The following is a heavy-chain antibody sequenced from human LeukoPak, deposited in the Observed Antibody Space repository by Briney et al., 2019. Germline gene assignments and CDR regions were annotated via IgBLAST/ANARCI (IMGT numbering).Heavy chain of an antibody. CDR1: GYTFTSYG. Sequence: ASVKVSCKASGYTFTSYGISWVRQAPGQGLEWMGWISAYNGNTNYAQKLQGRVTMTTDTSTSTAYMELRSLRSDDTAVYYCARDLRSSGPGDWFDPWGQGTLVTVSS. D-gene: IGHD6-19*01. CDR2: ISAYNGNT. J-gene: IGHJ5*02. CDR3: ARDLRSSGPGDWFDP. V-gene: IGHV1-18*01.